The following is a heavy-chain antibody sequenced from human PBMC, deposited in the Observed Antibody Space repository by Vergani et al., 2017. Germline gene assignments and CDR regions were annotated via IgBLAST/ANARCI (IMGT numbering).Heavy chain of an antibody. CDR2: LNPSGGST. D-gene: IGHD3-10*01. Sequence: QVQLVQSGAEVKKPGASVKVSCKASGYTFTSYYMHWVRQAPGQGLEWMGILNPSGGSTSYAQKFQGRVTMTRDTSTSTVYMVLSSLRSEDTAVYYWARDLWGQITMGGFDPWGQGTLVTVSS. CDR3: ARDLWGQITMGGFDP. J-gene: IGHJ5*02. V-gene: IGHV1-46*01. CDR1: GYTFTSYY.